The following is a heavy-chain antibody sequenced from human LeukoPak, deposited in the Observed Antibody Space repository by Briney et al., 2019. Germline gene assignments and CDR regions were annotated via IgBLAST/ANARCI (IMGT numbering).Heavy chain of an antibody. J-gene: IGHJ4*02. V-gene: IGHV3-23*03. CDR3: AKLSMDSYYFDY. CDR1: GFTFSSYA. CDR2: LYNDGRT. Sequence: GGSLRLSCVVSGFTFSSYAMSWVRQAPGKGLEWVSILYNDGRTYYAHSVKGRFTISRDNSKNTLYLQMNSLRAEDTAVYYCAKLSMDSYYFDYWGQGTLVTVSS. D-gene: IGHD3/OR15-3a*01.